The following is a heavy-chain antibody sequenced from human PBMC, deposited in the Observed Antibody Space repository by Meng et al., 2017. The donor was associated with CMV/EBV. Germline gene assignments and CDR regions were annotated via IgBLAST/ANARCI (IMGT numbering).Heavy chain of an antibody. CDR1: GFTFSAYY. J-gene: IGHJ5*02. Sequence: GGSLRLSCAASGFTFSAYYMNWVRQAPGKGLEWVSSISSSSTIYYADSVKGRFTISRDNAKNSLYLHMNSLRAEDTAVYYCARDVRAGCLLLVLGSWGQGTLVTVSS. V-gene: IGHV3-69-1*02. CDR2: ISSSSTI. D-gene: IGHD2-21*01. CDR3: ARDVRAGCLLLVLGS.